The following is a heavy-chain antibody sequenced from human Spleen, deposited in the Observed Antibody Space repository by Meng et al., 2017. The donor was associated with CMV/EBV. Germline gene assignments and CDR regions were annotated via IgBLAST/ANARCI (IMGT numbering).Heavy chain of an antibody. D-gene: IGHD5/OR15-5a*01. CDR2: ISPSSSAI. CDR1: GFSFSDYY. CDR3: ARLYTTYRLPPGYSDY. V-gene: IGHV3-11*01. Sequence: GESLKISCAASGFSFSDYYMTWIRQAPGKGLEWLSYISPSSSAIFYADSVKGRFNISRDKAQNSLWLQMHSLRAEDTAMYYCARLYTTYRLPPGYSDYWGQGALVTVSS. J-gene: IGHJ4*02.